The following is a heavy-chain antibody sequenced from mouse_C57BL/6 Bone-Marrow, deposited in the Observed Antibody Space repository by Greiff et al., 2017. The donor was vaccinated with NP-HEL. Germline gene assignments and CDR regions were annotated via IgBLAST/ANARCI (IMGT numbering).Heavy chain of an antibody. Sequence: QVQLQQSGPGLVQPSQSLSITCTVSGFSLTSYGVHWVRQSPGKGLEWLGVIWSGGSTDYNAAFISRLSISKDNSKSQVFFKMNSLQADDTAIYYCALSITTVVADAMDYWGQGTSVTVSS. CDR3: ALSITTVVADAMDY. D-gene: IGHD1-1*01. J-gene: IGHJ4*01. CDR2: IWSGGST. CDR1: GFSLTSYG. V-gene: IGHV2-2*01.